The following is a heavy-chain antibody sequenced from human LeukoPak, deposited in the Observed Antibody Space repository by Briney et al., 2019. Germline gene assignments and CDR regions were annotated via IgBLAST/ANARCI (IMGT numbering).Heavy chain of an antibody. J-gene: IGHJ5*02. CDR2: ISGSGGST. Sequence: GGSLRLSCAASGFTFSSYAMSWVRQAPGKGLEWVSAISGSGGSTYYADSVKGRFTISRDNSKNTLCLQMNSLRAEDTAVYYCAKPGIAAAGTGWFDPWGQGTLVTVSS. D-gene: IGHD6-13*01. V-gene: IGHV3-23*01. CDR3: AKPGIAAAGTGWFDP. CDR1: GFTFSSYA.